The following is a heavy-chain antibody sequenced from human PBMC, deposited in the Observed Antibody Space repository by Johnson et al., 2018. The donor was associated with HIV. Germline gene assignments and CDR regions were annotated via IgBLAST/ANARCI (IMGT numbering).Heavy chain of an antibody. CDR3: ARVRSSVPYHYSNYPLGAFDI. Sequence: QMLLVESGGGVVQPGRSLRLSCAASGFTFSDYYMTWIRQAPGKGLEWLSFISSSGDIIRYADSVKGRFTISRDNAKNSLILQMNSLRPEDTAVYHCARVRSSVPYHYSNYPLGAFDIWGQG. J-gene: IGHJ3*02. D-gene: IGHD4-11*01. CDR1: GFTFSDYY. V-gene: IGHV3-11*04. CDR2: ISSSGDII.